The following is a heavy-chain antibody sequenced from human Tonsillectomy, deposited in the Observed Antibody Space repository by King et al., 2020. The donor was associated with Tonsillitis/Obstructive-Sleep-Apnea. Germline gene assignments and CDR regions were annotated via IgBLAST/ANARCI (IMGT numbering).Heavy chain of an antibody. D-gene: IGHD5-12*01. CDR1: GFTFSDST. V-gene: IGHV3-73*01. CDR3: TTGYGDY. Sequence: QLVQSGGGLVQPGGSLKLSCAASGFTFSDSTMHWVRQASGKGREWGGRIRSKANSYATVYAASVKGRFTISRDYSKNTAYLQMNSLKTEDTAVYHCTTGYGDYWGQGTLVTVSS. J-gene: IGHJ4*02. CDR2: IRSKANSYAT.